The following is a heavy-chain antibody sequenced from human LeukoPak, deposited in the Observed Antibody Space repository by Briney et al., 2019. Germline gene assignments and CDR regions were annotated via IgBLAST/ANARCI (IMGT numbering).Heavy chain of an antibody. D-gene: IGHD2-2*01. V-gene: IGHV3-48*03. Sequence: GGSLRLSCAASGFAFSTYEMNWVRQAPGKGLEWVSYISSSGNTKYYADSVKGRFTVSRDNAKNSLYLQMNSLRAEDTAVYYCARDQYCSSTTCYGFDPWGQGTLVTVSS. J-gene: IGHJ5*02. CDR3: ARDQYCSSTTCYGFDP. CDR1: GFAFSTYE. CDR2: ISSSGNTK.